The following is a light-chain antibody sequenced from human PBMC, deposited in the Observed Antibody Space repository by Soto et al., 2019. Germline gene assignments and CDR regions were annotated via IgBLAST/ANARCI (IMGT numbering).Light chain of an antibody. CDR1: QSIGNS. Sequence: TVLTQSPATLSLSPGERATLSCKASQSIGNSLGWFQQKPGQAPRLLIDDAFNRATGIPARFTGSGSGSDFTLTIRSLEPEDFGVYYCRQRYNWPLTFGGGTKVEIK. J-gene: IGKJ4*01. CDR3: RQRYNWPLT. V-gene: IGKV3-11*01. CDR2: DAF.